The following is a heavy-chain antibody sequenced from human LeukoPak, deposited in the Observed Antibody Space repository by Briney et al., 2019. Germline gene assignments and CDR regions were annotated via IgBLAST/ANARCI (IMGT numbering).Heavy chain of an antibody. CDR2: IYSYGST. CDR1: GFTASDNY. J-gene: IGHJ5*02. D-gene: IGHD6-6*01. V-gene: IGHV3-66*01. Sequence: GGSLRLSCAASGFTASDNYMSWVRQAPGKGLEWVSVIYSYGSTYYADSVKGRFTISRDNSKNTLYLQMNSLRAEDTAVYYCARDSTDAARRYNWFDPWGQGTLVTVSS. CDR3: ARDSTDAARRYNWFDP.